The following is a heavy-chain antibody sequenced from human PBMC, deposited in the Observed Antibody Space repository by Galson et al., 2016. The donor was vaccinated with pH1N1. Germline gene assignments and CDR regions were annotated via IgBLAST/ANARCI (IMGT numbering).Heavy chain of an antibody. J-gene: IGHJ3*02. CDR2: ISSSGSTI. D-gene: IGHD3-10*01. CDR3: ARAPRLGELELGDVFGI. CDR1: GFTFSDYY. V-gene: IGHV3-11*01. Sequence: SLRLSCAASGFTFSDYYMSRIRRAPGKGLEWVSYISSSGSTIFYADSVKGRFTISRDNAKNSLYLQMNSLRAEDTAVYYCARAPRLGELELGDVFGIWGQGKMVTVSS.